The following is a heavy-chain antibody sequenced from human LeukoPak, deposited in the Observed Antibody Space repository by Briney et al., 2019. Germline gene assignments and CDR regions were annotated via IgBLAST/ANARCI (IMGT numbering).Heavy chain of an antibody. V-gene: IGHV1-46*01. J-gene: IGHJ4*02. Sequence: ASVEVSCKASGCTFASYYLHWVRQAPGRGLEWMGIINPAGDRTTYAQKFQGRVTMTRDTSTSTGYMELNSLRSEDTALYYCTRGVTTSWSFDYWGQGTLVTVSS. D-gene: IGHD2-21*02. CDR2: INPAGDRT. CDR3: TRGVTTSWSFDY. CDR1: GCTFASYY.